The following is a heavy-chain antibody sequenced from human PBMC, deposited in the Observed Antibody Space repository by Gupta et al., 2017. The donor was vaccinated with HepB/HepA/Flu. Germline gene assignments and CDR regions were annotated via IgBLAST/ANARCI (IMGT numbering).Heavy chain of an antibody. Sequence: QVQLVESGGGLVKPGGSLRLTCAASGLTFNDSYMSWIRQTPGTGLEWVSYISGSGESTYYSDSVKGRFTISRDNAKKSVYLQMNSLRAEDTAVYYCAKMGDDPGGIYFYFYMDVWGKGTIVTVSS. CDR1: GLTFNDSY. CDR2: ISGSGEST. CDR3: AKMGDDPGGIYFYFYMDV. V-gene: IGHV3-11*04. J-gene: IGHJ6*03. D-gene: IGHD2-21*01.